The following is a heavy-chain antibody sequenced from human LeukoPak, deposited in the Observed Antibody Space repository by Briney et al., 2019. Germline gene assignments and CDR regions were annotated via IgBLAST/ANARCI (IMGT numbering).Heavy chain of an antibody. CDR2: ISKDGGTK. CDR1: GFSFSDYV. D-gene: IGHD1-26*01. Sequence: TGRSLRLSCAASGFSFSDYVIHWVRQAPGKGLDWVAVISKDGGTKYYADSVKGRLTISRDNSKNMLYLQMNSLRPEDTAVYYCAREESGSYFSWSVGYFDYWGQGTLVTVSS. J-gene: IGHJ4*02. V-gene: IGHV3-30-3*01. CDR3: AREESGSYFSWSVGYFDY.